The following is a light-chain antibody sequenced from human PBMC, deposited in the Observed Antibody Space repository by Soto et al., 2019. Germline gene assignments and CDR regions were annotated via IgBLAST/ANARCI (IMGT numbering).Light chain of an antibody. Sequence: DIQMTQSPSALSASVGDRFTITCLASKDIGNNLGWYQQKPGNAPRRLIYAASSLQSGVPSRFSGSGSGTELTLTISSLQPEDFATYYCLQHYSYLWTFGQGTKV. J-gene: IGKJ1*01. V-gene: IGKV1-17*01. CDR3: LQHYSYLWT. CDR1: KDIGNN. CDR2: AAS.